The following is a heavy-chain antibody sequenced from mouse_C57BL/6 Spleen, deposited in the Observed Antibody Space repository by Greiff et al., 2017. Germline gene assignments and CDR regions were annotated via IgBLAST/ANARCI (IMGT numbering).Heavy chain of an antibody. D-gene: IGHD1-1*01. CDR1: GYAFTNYL. CDR3: ARVNYGSSYYFDY. CDR2: INPGSGGT. J-gene: IGHJ2*01. Sequence: QVQLQQSGAELVRPGTSVKVSCKASGYAFTNYLIEWVKQRPGQGLEWIGVINPGSGGTNYNEKFKGKATLTADKSSSTAYMQLRSMTSEDSAVYFCARVNYGSSYYFDYWGQGTTLTVSS. V-gene: IGHV1-54*01.